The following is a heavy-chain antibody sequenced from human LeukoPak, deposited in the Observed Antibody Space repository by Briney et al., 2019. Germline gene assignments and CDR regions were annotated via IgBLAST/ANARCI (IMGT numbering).Heavy chain of an antibody. V-gene: IGHV3-48*04. Sequence: GGSLRLSCAASGFTFTSYSLNWVRQAPGKGLEWLSYITSSSSRIYYADSVRGRFTISRDNARNSVYLQMDSLRVEDMAVYYCARADYYRFDYWGQGTRVTVSS. CDR1: GFTFTSYS. CDR2: ITSSSSRI. D-gene: IGHD1-26*01. CDR3: ARADYYRFDY. J-gene: IGHJ4*02.